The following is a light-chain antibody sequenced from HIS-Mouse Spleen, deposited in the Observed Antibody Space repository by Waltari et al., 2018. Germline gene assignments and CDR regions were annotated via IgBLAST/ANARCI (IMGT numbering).Light chain of an antibody. V-gene: IGLV2-11*01. Sequence: QSALTQPRSVSGSPGQSVTISCTGTSSDVGGYHYVSWYQQHPGKAPKLMIYDVSKRPSGVPDRFSGSKSGTTASLTISGLQAEDEADYYCCSYAGSYTGVFGTGTKVTVL. CDR3: CSYAGSYTGV. CDR1: SSDVGGYHY. CDR2: DVS. J-gene: IGLJ1*01.